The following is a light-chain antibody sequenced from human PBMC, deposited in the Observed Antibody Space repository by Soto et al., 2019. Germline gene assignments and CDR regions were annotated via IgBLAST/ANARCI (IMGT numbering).Light chain of an antibody. V-gene: IGKV1-39*01. Sequence: DIQMTQSPSSLSASVGDRVTITCRASQTISIYLNWYQQKPGKAPNLLIYSASSLQSGVPPRFSGSGSATDFNFTINSLQPEDFATYYCQQSFGAPITFGQGTRLEIK. CDR1: QTISIY. CDR2: SAS. J-gene: IGKJ5*01. CDR3: QQSFGAPIT.